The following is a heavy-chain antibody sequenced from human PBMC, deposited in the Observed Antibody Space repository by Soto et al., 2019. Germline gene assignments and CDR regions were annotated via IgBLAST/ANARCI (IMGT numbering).Heavy chain of an antibody. CDR2: IYYSGST. V-gene: IGHV4-39*01. J-gene: IGHJ4*02. Sequence: PSETLSLTCTFSGGSISSSSYYWGWIRQPPGKGLEWIGNIYYSGSTYYNPSLKSRVTISVDKSKNQFSLKVTSMTAADTAVYYYARRVPLHSSPSTPDFWGPGTLVTVSS. CDR3: ARRVPLHSSPSTPDF. CDR1: GGSISSSSYY. D-gene: IGHD3-22*01.